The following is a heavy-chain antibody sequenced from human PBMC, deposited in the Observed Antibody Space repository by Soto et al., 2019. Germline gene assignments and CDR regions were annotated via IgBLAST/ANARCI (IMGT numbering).Heavy chain of an antibody. D-gene: IGHD3-10*01. V-gene: IGHV3-48*03. J-gene: IGHJ5*02. CDR2: ISSSGSTI. CDR1: GFTFSSYE. Sequence: PGGSLRLSCAASGFTFSSYEMNWVRQAPGKGLEWVSYISSSGSTIYYADSVKGRFTISRDNAKNSLYLQMNSLRAEDTAVYYCARDLLWFGELTWFDPWGQGNLVTVSS. CDR3: ARDLLWFGELTWFDP.